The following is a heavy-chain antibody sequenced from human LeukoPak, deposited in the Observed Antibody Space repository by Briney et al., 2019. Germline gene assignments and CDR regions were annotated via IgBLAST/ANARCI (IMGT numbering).Heavy chain of an antibody. CDR2: INPNSGGT. CDR1: GYTLTELS. CDR3: ARFGCSGGSCYSNWFDP. V-gene: IGHV1-2*04. J-gene: IGHJ5*02. Sequence: ASVKVSCKVSGYTLTELSMHWVRQAPGQGLEWMGWINPNSGGTNYAQKFQGWVTMTRDTSISTAYMELSRLRSDDTAVYYCARFGCSGGSCYSNWFDPWGQGTLVTVSS. D-gene: IGHD2-15*01.